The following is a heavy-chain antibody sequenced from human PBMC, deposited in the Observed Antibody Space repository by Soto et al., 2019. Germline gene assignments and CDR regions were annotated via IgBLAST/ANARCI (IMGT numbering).Heavy chain of an antibody. CDR2: ISDDGSDK. CDR1: GFIFSSYG. CDR3: AKDLLPRGNYDFWSGQFDY. V-gene: IGHV3-30*18. D-gene: IGHD3-3*01. Sequence: GGSLRPSCAASGFIFSSYGMHWVRQAPGKGLEWEAFISDDGSDKYYAASAKDRFTISRDNSKNTLHLQMNSLTADDTAVYYCAKDLLPRGNYDFWSGQFDYWGQGTLVTVSS. J-gene: IGHJ4*02.